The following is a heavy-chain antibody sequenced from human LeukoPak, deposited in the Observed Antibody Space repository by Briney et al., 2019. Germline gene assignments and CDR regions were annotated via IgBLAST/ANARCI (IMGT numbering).Heavy chain of an antibody. J-gene: IGHJ3*02. CDR1: GGSISSYY. Sequence: ETLSLTCTVSGGSISSYYWSWIRQAPGKGLEWVANRKQDGSEKYYVDSVKGRFTISRDNAKNSLYLQMNSLRAEDTAVYYCASLYYYDSSGYYSDAFDIWGQGTMVTVSS. D-gene: IGHD3-22*01. CDR2: RKQDGSEK. CDR3: ASLYYYDSSGYYSDAFDI. V-gene: IGHV3-7*01.